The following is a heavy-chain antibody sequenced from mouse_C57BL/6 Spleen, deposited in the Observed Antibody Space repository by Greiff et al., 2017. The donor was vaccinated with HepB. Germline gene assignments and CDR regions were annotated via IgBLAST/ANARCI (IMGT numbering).Heavy chain of an antibody. CDR1: GYSITSGYY. CDR2: ISYDGSN. CDR3: ARDSKAFDY. J-gene: IGHJ2*01. V-gene: IGHV3-6*01. D-gene: IGHD2-5*01. Sequence: EVQVVESGPGLVKPSQSLSLTCSVTGYSITSGYYWNWIRQFPGNKLEWMGYISYDGSNNYNPSLKNRISITRDTSKNQFFLKLNSVTTEDTATYYCARDSKAFDYWGQGTTLTVSS.